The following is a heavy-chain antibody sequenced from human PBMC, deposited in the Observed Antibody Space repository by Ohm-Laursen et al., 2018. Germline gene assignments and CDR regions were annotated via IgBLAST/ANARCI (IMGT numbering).Heavy chain of an antibody. V-gene: IGHV3-23*01. D-gene: IGHD5-18*01. CDR1: GFTFSIYA. CDR3: ARVNGYSYGSDAFDI. CDR2: FSGGGGST. Sequence: SLRLSCTASGFTFSIYAMSWVRQAPGKGLEWVSAFSGGGGSTYYADSVKGRFTISRDNSKNTLYLQMNSLRAEDTAVYYCARVNGYSYGSDAFDIWGQGTMVTVSS. J-gene: IGHJ3*02.